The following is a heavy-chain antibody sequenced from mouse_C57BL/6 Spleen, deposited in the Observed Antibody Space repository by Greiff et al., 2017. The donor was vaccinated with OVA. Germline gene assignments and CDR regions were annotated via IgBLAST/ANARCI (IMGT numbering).Heavy chain of an antibody. V-gene: IGHV5-4*01. CDR2: ISDGGSYT. Sequence: DVKLVESGGGLVKPGGSLKLSCAASGFTFSSYAMSWVRQTPEKRLEWVATISDGGSYTYYPDNVKGRFTISRDNAKNNLYLQMSHLKSEDTAMYYCARERNGYYRYFDVWGTGTTVTVSS. J-gene: IGHJ1*03. CDR1: GFTFSSYA. CDR3: ARERNGYYRYFDV. D-gene: IGHD2-2*01.